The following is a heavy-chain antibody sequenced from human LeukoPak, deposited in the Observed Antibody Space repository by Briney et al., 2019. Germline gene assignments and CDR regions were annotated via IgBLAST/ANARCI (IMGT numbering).Heavy chain of an antibody. CDR1: GFPFISYA. CDR3: AKDPVETYGDYVGNWFDP. J-gene: IGHJ5*02. CDR2: IGSDGKT. V-gene: IGHV3-23*01. Sequence: GGSLRLSCEASGFPFISYAMTWVRQAPGKGLEWVSSIGSDGKTHYSESVKGRFVISRDNSKNTLYLQMNSLRAEDTAVYYCAKDPVETYGDYVGNWFDPWGQGTLVTVSS. D-gene: IGHD4-17*01.